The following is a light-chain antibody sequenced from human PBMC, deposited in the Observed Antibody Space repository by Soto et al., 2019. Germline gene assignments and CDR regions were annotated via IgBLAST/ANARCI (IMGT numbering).Light chain of an antibody. J-gene: IGKJ4*01. Sequence: IQMTQSPSSLSASVGDRVTITCRASQGVRDDVGWYQQKPGKAPKLLIYSASTLQSVVPSRFSGSGSGTDFNLTISGVQPEDFAAYYCLQENSFPLTFGGGTKVEIK. CDR1: QGVRDD. V-gene: IGKV1-6*01. CDR2: SAS. CDR3: LQENSFPLT.